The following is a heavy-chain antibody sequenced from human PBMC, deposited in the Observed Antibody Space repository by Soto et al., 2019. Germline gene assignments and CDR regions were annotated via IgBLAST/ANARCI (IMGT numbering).Heavy chain of an antibody. CDR2: IYYSGST. CDR1: GGSISSGDYY. V-gene: IGHV4-30-4*01. J-gene: IGHJ4*02. Sequence: QVQLQESGPGLVKPSQTLSLTCTVSGGSISSGDYYWSWIRQPPGKGLEWIGYIYYSGSTYYNPSPKRRVTISVDTSKNQSSLKLSSVTAADTAVYYCARGMDSSGYSFDYWGQGTLVTVSS. D-gene: IGHD3-22*01. CDR3: ARGMDSSGYSFDY.